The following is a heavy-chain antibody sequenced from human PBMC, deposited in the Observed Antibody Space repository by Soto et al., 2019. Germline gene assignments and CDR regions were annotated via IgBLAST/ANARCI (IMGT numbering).Heavy chain of an antibody. Sequence: EVQLLESGGGLVQPGGSLRLSCAASGFTFSNYGMSWVRQAPGKGLEWVSGIRGSGAATYYADSVRGRFTISRDNSQNTLYLHMSCLRAEDTAVYFCAKGGTYSSSSGFYMDVWGKGTTVTVSS. D-gene: IGHD6-6*01. CDR1: GFTFSNYG. CDR2: IRGSGAAT. V-gene: IGHV3-23*01. CDR3: AKGGTYSSSSGFYMDV. J-gene: IGHJ6*04.